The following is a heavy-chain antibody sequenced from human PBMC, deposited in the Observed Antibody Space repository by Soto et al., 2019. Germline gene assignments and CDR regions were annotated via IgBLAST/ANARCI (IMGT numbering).Heavy chain of an antibody. CDR2: IDYRGST. CDR3: ASGYSYGFRGAGYYFAY. CDR1: GGSISSGGYY. V-gene: IGHV4-31*03. D-gene: IGHD5-18*01. Sequence: QVQLQESGPGLMKPSQTLSLTCTVSGGSISSGGYYWSWIRQEPGKGLEWIGYIDYRGSTYYNPSLQSRVSMSIDTSKNQFSLKLSYVTAADTAVYYCASGYSYGFRGAGYYFAYWGQGTLVTVSS. J-gene: IGHJ4*02.